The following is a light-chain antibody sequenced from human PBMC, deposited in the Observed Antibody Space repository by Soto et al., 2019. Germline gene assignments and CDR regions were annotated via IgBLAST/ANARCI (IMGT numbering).Light chain of an antibody. CDR3: QQRSNWPRT. V-gene: IGKV3-11*01. Sequence: EIVLTQSPATLSLSPGERATLSCRASQSVNSYLVWYQQKPGQAPRLLIYDASNRATGIPARFSGSGSGTDFTLTISSLEHEDFAVYCCQQRSNWPRTFGGGTKVEIK. CDR2: DAS. J-gene: IGKJ4*01. CDR1: QSVNSY.